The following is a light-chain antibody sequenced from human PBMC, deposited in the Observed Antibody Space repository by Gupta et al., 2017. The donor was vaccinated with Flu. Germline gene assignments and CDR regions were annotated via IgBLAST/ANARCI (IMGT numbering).Light chain of an antibody. J-gene: IGLJ3*02. CDR1: NIRSKS. CDR2: DDS. Sequence: SYVLTQPHSVSVAPGQTARITCGGNNIRSKSVHWYQQKPGQAPVLVVYDDSDRPSGIPERFSGSNAGNTATLTISRVEAEDEADYYCQVWDSISDHWVFGGGTELTVL. CDR3: QVWDSISDHWV. V-gene: IGLV3-21*02.